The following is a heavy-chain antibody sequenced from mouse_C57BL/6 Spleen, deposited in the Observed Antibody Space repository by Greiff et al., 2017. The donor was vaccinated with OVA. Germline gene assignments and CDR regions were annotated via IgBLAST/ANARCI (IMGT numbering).Heavy chain of an antibody. Sequence: DVKLQESGPGLVKPSQSLSLTCSVTGYSITSGYYWNWIRQFPGNKLEWMGYISYDGSNNYNPSLKNRISITRDTSKNQFFLKLNSVTTEDTATYYCARDRDYGSSPYWGQGTLVTVSA. V-gene: IGHV3-6*01. CDR1: GYSITSGYY. D-gene: IGHD1-1*01. CDR2: ISYDGSN. J-gene: IGHJ3*01. CDR3: ARDRDYGSSPY.